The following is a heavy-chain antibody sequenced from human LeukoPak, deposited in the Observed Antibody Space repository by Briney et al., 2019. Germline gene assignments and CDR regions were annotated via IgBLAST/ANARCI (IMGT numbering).Heavy chain of an antibody. CDR3: ARPRRYSSSWGTFDI. CDR2: INHSGST. V-gene: IGHV4-34*01. Sequence: SETLSLTCAVYGGSFSGYYWSWIRQPPGKGLEWIGEINHSGSTNYNPSLKSRVTISVDTSKNQFSLKPSSVTAADTAVYYCARPRRYSSSWGTFDIWGQGTMVTVSS. D-gene: IGHD6-13*01. CDR1: GGSFSGYY. J-gene: IGHJ3*02.